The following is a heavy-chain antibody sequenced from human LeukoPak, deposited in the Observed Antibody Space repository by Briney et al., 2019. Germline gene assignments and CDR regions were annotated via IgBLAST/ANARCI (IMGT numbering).Heavy chain of an antibody. D-gene: IGHD6-6*01. CDR3: ARVVAARKYYYYYYYMDV. CDR2: INHSGST. J-gene: IGHJ6*03. Sequence: PSETLSLTCAVYGGSFSGYYWSWIRQPPGKGLEWIGEINHSGSTNYNPSLKSRVTISVDTSKNQFSLKLSSVTAADTAVYYCARVVAARKYYYYYYYMDVWGKGTTVTVSS. CDR1: GGSFSGYY. V-gene: IGHV4-34*01.